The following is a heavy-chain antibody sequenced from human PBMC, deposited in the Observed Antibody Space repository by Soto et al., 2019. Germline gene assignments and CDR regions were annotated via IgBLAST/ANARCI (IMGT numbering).Heavy chain of an antibody. Sequence: QLQLQESGPGLVKPSETLSLTCTVSGGSISINNYYWGWIRQPPGKGLEWIGNILYTGSTSYNPSLSSRVTMSVDTSKSQFSLKLTSVSAADTAIYYCARLPRYDFGTWGQGTLVTVSS. D-gene: IGHD3-3*01. CDR1: GGSISINNYY. V-gene: IGHV4-39*01. CDR3: ARLPRYDFGT. CDR2: ILYTGST. J-gene: IGHJ1*01.